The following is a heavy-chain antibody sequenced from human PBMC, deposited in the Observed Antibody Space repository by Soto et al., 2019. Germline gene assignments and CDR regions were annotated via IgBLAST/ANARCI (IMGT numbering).Heavy chain of an antibody. J-gene: IGHJ6*02. CDR1: GDSISRGFLY. D-gene: IGHD2-2*01. CDR2: IYYNGDA. CDR3: ARDRPAGNFYCTLHA. Sequence: SETLSLTCTVSGDSISRGFLYWSWIRQLPGKGLEWLGYIYYNGDAKYNPSLQGRLTMSVDTSKNQFSLMLASMTAADTAVYYCARDRPAGNFYCTLHAWGQGTTVTVYS. V-gene: IGHV4-31*03.